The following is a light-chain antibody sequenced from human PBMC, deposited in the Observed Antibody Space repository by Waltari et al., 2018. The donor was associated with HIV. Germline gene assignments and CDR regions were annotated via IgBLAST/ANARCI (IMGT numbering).Light chain of an antibody. J-gene: IGLJ3*02. V-gene: IGLV2-11*01. CDR3: CSYAGTYTYVL. CDR2: EVI. Sequence: QSALPQPRSVSGSPGQSVTISCTGTSSDVGGYASVSWYLQHPGKVPKLIISEVIKRPSGVPDRFSGSKSGNTASLTISGLQTEDEADYFCCSYAGTYTYVLFGGGTKLTVL. CDR1: SSDVGGYAS.